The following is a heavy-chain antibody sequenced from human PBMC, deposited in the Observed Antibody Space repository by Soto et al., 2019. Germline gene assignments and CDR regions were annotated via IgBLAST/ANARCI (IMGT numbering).Heavy chain of an antibody. CDR1: GYTFTSYG. J-gene: IGHJ4*02. V-gene: IGHV1-18*01. D-gene: IGHD4-17*01. CDR3: ARDVPRAAKRYYGLHFESFDY. CDR2: ISAYNGNT. Sequence: GASVKVSCKASGYTFTSYGISWVRQAPGQGLEWMGWISAYNGNTNYAQKLQGRVTMTTDTSTSTAYMELRSLRSDDTAVYYCARDVPRAAKRYYGLHFESFDYWGQGTLVTVSS.